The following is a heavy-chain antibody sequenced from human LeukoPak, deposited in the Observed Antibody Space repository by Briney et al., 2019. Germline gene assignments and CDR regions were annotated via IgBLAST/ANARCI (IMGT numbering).Heavy chain of an antibody. V-gene: IGHV1-2*02. J-gene: IGHJ4*02. CDR2: VNPNSGGT. D-gene: IGHD2-2*01. CDR3: ARRYCSSTSCYLFDY. Sequence: ASVKVSCKASGYTFTGYYMHWVRQAPGQGLEWMGWVNPNSGGTNYAQKFQGRVTMTRDTSISTAYMELSRLRSDDTAVYYCARRYCSSTSCYLFDYWGQGTLVTVS. CDR1: GYTFTGYY.